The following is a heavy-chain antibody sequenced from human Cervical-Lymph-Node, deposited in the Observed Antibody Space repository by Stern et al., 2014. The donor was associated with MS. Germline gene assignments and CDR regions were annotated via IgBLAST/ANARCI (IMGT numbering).Heavy chain of an antibody. D-gene: IGHD1-26*01. CDR1: GFSLSTSGVG. J-gene: IGHJ6*02. V-gene: IGHV2-5*02. CDR2: IYWDEDK. Sequence: QVTLRESGPTLVKPTQTLTLTCTFSGFSLSTSGVGVGWIRQPPGKALEWLALIYWDEDKFYSPSLKSRLTITKDTSKNQVVLTMTNMDPVDTATYYCAHSQGRVGNYGMDVWGQGTTVTVSS. CDR3: AHSQGRVGNYGMDV.